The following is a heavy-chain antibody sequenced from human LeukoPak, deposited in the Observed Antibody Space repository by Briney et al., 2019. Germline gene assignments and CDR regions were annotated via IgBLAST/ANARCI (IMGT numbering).Heavy chain of an antibody. J-gene: IGHJ4*02. CDR2: INPNSGGT. CDR1: GYTFTGYY. V-gene: IGHV1-2*02. D-gene: IGHD4-23*01. CDR3: ARVRDTTVVTPPFDY. Sequence: ASVKVSCKASGYTFTGYYMHWVRQAPGQGLEWMGWINPNSGGTNYAQKFQGRVTVTRDTSIGTAYMELSRLRSDDTAVYYCARVRDTTVVTPPFDYWGQGTLVTVSS.